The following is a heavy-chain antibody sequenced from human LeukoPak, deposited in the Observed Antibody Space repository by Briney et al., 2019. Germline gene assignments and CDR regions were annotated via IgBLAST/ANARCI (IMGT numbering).Heavy chain of an antibody. J-gene: IGHJ4*02. Sequence: SETLSLTCTVSGGSISSYYWSWIRQPPGKGLEWIGYIYYSGSTNYNPSLKSRVTISVDTSKNQFSLKLSSVTAAGTAVYYCARCDFWSGYPPYWGQGTLVTVSS. V-gene: IGHV4-59*01. CDR1: GGSISSYY. CDR3: ARCDFWSGYPPY. CDR2: IYYSGST. D-gene: IGHD3-3*01.